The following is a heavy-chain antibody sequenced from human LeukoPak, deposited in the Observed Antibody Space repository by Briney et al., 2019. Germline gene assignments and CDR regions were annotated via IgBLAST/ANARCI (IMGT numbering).Heavy chain of an antibody. D-gene: IGHD5-18*01. V-gene: IGHV1-46*01. CDR1: GYTFSSYY. J-gene: IGHJ6*02. CDR2: INPSGGST. CDR3: ARDPNTAMVHSHKRYYYGMDV. Sequence: ASVKVSCKASGYTFSSYYIHCVRQAPGQGLEWMGIINPSGGSTSYAQKFQGRVTMTRDTSTSKVYMELSSLRSEDTAVYYCARDPNTAMVHSHKRYYYGMDVWGQGTTVTVSS.